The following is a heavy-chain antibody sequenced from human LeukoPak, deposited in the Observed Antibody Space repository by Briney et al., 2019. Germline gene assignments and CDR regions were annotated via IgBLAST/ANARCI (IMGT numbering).Heavy chain of an antibody. CDR2: IYTGGTT. D-gene: IGHD4-17*01. V-gene: IGHV3-66*01. Sequence: GGSLRLSCAASGFSVTSNHMNWVRQAPGKGLEWVSIIYTGGTTHYADSLNDRFTISRDDSINTLYLQMNSLRAEDAAVYFCARDLSYGDYRSGGQGTLVTVSS. J-gene: IGHJ4*02. CDR1: GFSVTSNH. CDR3: ARDLSYGDYRS.